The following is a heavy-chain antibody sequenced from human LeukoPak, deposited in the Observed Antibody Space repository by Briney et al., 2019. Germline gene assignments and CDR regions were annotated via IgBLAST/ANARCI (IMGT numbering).Heavy chain of an antibody. CDR3: TRAKSWLPFDF. CDR2: IYTSGNTDYNP. D-gene: IGHD5-24*01. J-gene: IGHJ4*02. CDR1: GDSISNYY. Sequence: SETLSLTCTVSGDSISNYYWSWIRQPAGKGPEWIGRIYTSGNTDYNPDYNPSLKSRVTMSVDTSKNQFSLKVNSVTAADTAVYFCTRAKSWLPFDFWGQGTLVTVSS. V-gene: IGHV4-4*07.